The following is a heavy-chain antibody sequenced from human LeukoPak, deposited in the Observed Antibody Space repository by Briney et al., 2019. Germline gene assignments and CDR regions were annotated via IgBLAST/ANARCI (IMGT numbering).Heavy chain of an antibody. V-gene: IGHV1-8*01. D-gene: IGHD2-2*01. CDR2: VSPKTGDT. CDR1: GYTLSNYD. CDR3: ARGRPHAD. J-gene: IGHJ4*03. Sequence: ASVTVSCKASGYTLSNYDINWIRQATGQGLDWMGWVSPKTGDTGYAQKFRGRVTMTWNTSIHTDYMELRVLRSDDTDVYYCARGRPHADWGQGTPVTVSS.